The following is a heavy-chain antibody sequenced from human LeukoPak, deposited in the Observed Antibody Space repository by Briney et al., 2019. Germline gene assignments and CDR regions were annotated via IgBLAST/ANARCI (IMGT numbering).Heavy chain of an antibody. CDR1: GGSISSYY. D-gene: IGHD4-23*01. Sequence: WETLSLTCTVSGGSISSYYWSWFLQPPGKGLEWIGYVYYSGSTDYNPSLESRVTISVDTFKSQFSLKLSSLTAADTAIYYCARDYGGNSYLDYWGQGILVT. CDR2: VYYSGST. CDR3: ARDYGGNSYLDY. V-gene: IGHV4-59*01. J-gene: IGHJ4*02.